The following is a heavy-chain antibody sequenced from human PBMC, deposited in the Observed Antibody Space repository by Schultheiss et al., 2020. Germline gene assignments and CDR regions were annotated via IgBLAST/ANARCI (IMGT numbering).Heavy chain of an antibody. D-gene: IGHD6-6*01. J-gene: IGHJ5*02. Sequence: SETLSLTCTVSGGSISSGGYYWSWIRQHPGKGLEWIGSIYYSGSTYYNPSLKSRVTISVDTSKNQFSLKLSSVTAADTAVYYCAKRDQGLVGWFDPWGQGTLVTAPQ. CDR3: AKRDQGLVGWFDP. CDR2: IYYSGST. V-gene: IGHV4-39*01. CDR1: GGSISSGGYY.